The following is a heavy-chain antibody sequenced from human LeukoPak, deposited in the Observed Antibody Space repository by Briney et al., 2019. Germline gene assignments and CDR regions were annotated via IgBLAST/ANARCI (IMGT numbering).Heavy chain of an antibody. J-gene: IGHJ4*02. CDR2: ISYDGSNQ. CDR3: VRSGFDY. Sequence: RGSLRLSCAASGFTFSTYAMHWFRQAPGKGLEWVTVISYDGSNQYYPDSVKGRFTVSRDNSKSTLYSQMNTLRPEDTALYYCVRSGFDYWGQGALVTVSS. V-gene: IGHV3-30-3*01. CDR1: GFTFSTYA.